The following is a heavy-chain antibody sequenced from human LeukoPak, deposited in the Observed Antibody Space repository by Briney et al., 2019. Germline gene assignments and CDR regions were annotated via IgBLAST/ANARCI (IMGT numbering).Heavy chain of an antibody. J-gene: IGHJ5*02. CDR3: ARAGGSGSYYNGGIWFDP. CDR2: IIPIFGTA. D-gene: IGHD3-10*01. V-gene: IGHV1-69*01. CDR1: GGTFISYA. Sequence: SVTVSCKASGGTFISYAISWVRQAPGQGLEWMGGIIPIFGTANYAQKFQGRVTITADESTSTAYMELSSLRSEDTAVYYCARAGGSGSYYNGGIWFDPWGQGTLVTVSS.